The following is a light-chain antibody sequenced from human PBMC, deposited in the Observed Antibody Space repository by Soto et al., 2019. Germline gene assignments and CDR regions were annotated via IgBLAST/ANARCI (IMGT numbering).Light chain of an antibody. J-gene: IGLJ2*01. V-gene: IGLV1-47*01. CDR1: NANIGSKY. CDR3: AAWDNNLGGPA. CDR2: RSN. Sequence: QSVLTQPPSTSGTPGQRVGISCSGSNANIGSKYVYWYQQLPGTAPKLLMYRSNQRPSGVPDRFSGSKSGTSASLAISGLRTKDEADYYCAAWDNNLGGPAFGGGTKLTVL.